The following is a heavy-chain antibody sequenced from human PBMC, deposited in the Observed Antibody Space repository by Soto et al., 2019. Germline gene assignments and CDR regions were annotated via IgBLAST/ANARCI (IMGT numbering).Heavy chain of an antibody. V-gene: IGHV4-59*01. Sequence: PSETLSLTCTVSGGSISSYYWSWIRQPPGKGLEWIGYIYYSGSTNYNPSLKSRVTISVDTSKNQFSLKLSSVTAADTAVYYCARVVVPGRYYYGMDVWGQGTTVTVSS. D-gene: IGHD3-10*01. J-gene: IGHJ6*02. CDR1: GGSISSYY. CDR3: ARVVVPGRYYYGMDV. CDR2: IYYSGST.